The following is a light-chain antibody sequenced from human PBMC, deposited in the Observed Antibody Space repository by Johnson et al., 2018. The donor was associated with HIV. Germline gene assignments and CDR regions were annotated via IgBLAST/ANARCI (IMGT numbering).Light chain of an antibody. CDR2: DNN. Sequence: QSVLTQPPSVSAAPRQKVTISCSGSDSNIGSNYVSWFQHLPGTAPKLLIYDNNKRPSGIPDRFSGSKSGTSATLGITGLQTGDEADYYCGTWDSSLSARGDVFGTVTKVTVL. CDR3: GTWDSSLSARGDV. V-gene: IGLV1-51*01. CDR1: DSNIGSNY. J-gene: IGLJ1*01.